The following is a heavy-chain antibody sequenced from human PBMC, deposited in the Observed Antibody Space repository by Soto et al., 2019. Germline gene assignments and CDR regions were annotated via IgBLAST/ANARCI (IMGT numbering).Heavy chain of an antibody. D-gene: IGHD1-26*01. Sequence: LRLSCAASGFTFSSYAMSWVRQAPGKGLEWVSAISGSGSNTYYADSVKGRFTISRDDSKSTLYLQMNSLRAEDTAVYYCARDPSHSYYTLFYYFDYWGQGTLVTVSS. V-gene: IGHV3-23*01. CDR3: ARDPSHSYYTLFYYFDY. CDR2: ISGSGSNT. CDR1: GFTFSSYA. J-gene: IGHJ4*02.